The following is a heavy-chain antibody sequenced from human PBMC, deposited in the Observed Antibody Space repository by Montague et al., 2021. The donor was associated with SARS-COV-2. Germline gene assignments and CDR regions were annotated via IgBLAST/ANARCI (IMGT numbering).Heavy chain of an antibody. CDR1: GDSDCIMELI. Sequence: CAISGDSDCIMELIRSSVEHTSSRDSQSKVVCHLRPEKKYDYAVSVKSRMTISPDTSKNQFSLQLSSVTPEDRAEYYCARDPRYSLSWSFYYWGQGCLVTVSS. J-gene: IGHJ4*01. V-gene: IGHV6-1*01. CDR3: ARDPRYSLSWSFYY. D-gene: IGHD6-13*01. CDR2: HLRPEKKY.